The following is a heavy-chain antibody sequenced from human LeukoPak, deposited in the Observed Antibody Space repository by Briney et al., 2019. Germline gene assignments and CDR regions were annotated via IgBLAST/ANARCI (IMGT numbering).Heavy chain of an antibody. J-gene: IGHJ4*02. Sequence: ASVKVSCKASGYTFTSYDINWVRQATGQGLEWMGWMNPNSGNTGYAQKFQGRVTMTRSTSISTAYMELSSLRSEDTAVYYCAMSNYGDYSFDYWGQGTLVTVSS. CDR1: GYTFTSYD. CDR3: AMSNYGDYSFDY. V-gene: IGHV1-8*01. D-gene: IGHD4-17*01. CDR2: MNPNSGNT.